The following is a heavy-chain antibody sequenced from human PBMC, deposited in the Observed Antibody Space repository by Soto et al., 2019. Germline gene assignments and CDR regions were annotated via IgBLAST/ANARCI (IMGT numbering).Heavy chain of an antibody. Sequence: GGSLRLSCVASGFTFNTYGMHWVRQAPGKGLEWVAVIWHDGSNKYYVDSVKGQFTISRDNSKNTLYLQMNSLRAEDTAVYYCARGNGYSYGYFDYWGQGTLVTVSS. CDR2: IWHDGSNK. V-gene: IGHV3-33*01. CDR3: ARGNGYSYGYFDY. CDR1: GFTFNTYG. D-gene: IGHD5-18*01. J-gene: IGHJ4*02.